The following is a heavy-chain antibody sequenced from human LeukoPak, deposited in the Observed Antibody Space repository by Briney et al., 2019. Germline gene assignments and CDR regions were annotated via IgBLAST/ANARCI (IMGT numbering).Heavy chain of an antibody. CDR2: IYPGDSDT. Sequence: GESLKISCKGSGYSFTSYWIAWVRQLPGKRLEGMGIIYPGDSDTRYSPSFQGQVTISADKSISTAYVQWSSLTASNTAMYYCAKVIRERGSGSYYINDYYYYYYMDVWGKGTTVTVSS. CDR1: GYSFTSYW. CDR3: AKVIRERGSGSYYINDYYYYYYMDV. J-gene: IGHJ6*03. D-gene: IGHD3-10*01. V-gene: IGHV5-51*01.